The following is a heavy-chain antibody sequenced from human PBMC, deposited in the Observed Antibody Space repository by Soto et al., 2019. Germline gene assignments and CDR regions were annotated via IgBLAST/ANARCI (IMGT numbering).Heavy chain of an antibody. Sequence: GGSLRLSCAASGFTFSNYAMHWVRQAPGRGLEWVAVIWYDGSNKYYADSVKGRFTISRDNSKNTLYLQMNSLRAEDTAVYHCARAAYCSSTSCYWVPFDIWGQGTMVTVSS. CDR1: GFTFSNYA. CDR2: IWYDGSNK. V-gene: IGHV3-33*01. D-gene: IGHD2-2*01. J-gene: IGHJ3*02. CDR3: ARAAYCSSTSCYWVPFDI.